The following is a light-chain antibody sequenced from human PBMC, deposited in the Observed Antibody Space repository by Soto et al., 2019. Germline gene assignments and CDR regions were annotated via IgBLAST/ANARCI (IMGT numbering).Light chain of an antibody. CDR2: YAS. CDR3: QQYNNWPPIT. CDR1: QSISNN. Sequence: EVMMTQSPATLSVSPGDTATLSCRASQSISNNLAWYQQKPGQVPRLLIYYASTRATDVPARFSGSGSGTEFTLTISSLQSEDFALYYCQQYNNWPPITFGQGTRLEIK. V-gene: IGKV3-15*01. J-gene: IGKJ5*01.